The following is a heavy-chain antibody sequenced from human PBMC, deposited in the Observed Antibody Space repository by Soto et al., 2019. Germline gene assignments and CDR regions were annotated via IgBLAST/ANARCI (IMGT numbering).Heavy chain of an antibody. CDR3: AGTGGSLFDL. Sequence: PSETLSLTCTVSGGSISSGGYYWSWLRQHPGKGLEWFGYIHSSGSTYFNPSLKSRVTISADTSKNQFSLKLSSVTAADLAVYYRAGTGGSLFDLWGQGTLVTVSS. CDR1: GGSISSGGYY. V-gene: IGHV4-31*03. D-gene: IGHD1-26*01. J-gene: IGHJ5*02. CDR2: IHSSGST.